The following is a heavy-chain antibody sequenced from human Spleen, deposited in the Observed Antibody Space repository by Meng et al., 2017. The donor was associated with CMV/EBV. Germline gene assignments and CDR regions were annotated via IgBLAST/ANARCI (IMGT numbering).Heavy chain of an antibody. J-gene: IGHJ4*02. CDR1: GGTFSRNN. CDR2: IVPVFGIT. Sequence: SVKVSCKASGGTFSRNNFCWVRQAPGRGLEWMGRIVPVFGITDYAQKFQGRVTITMDESTSTVYMELRSLRSEDTAIYYCARDHAQTGYDYFDYWGQGTLVTVSS. D-gene: IGHD3-9*01. CDR3: ARDHAQTGYDYFDY. V-gene: IGHV1-69*05.